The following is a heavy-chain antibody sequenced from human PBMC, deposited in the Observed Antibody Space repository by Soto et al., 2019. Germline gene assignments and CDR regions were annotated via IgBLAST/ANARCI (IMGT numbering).Heavy chain of an antibody. Sequence: LSLTCTVPGGSISSGGYYWSWIRQHPGKGLEWIGYIYYSGSTYYNPSLKSRVTISVDTSKNQFSLKLSSVTAADTAVYYCASSYGSWVDYWGQGTLVTVSS. D-gene: IGHD3-10*01. CDR3: ASSYGSWVDY. V-gene: IGHV4-31*03. CDR2: IYYSGST. CDR1: GGSISSGGYY. J-gene: IGHJ4*02.